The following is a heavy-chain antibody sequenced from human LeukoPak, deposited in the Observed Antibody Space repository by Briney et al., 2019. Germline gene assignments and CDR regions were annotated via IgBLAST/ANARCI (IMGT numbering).Heavy chain of an antibody. D-gene: IGHD5-18*01. Sequence: SETLSLTCTVSGGSISSGGYYWSWIRQHPGKGLEWIEYIYYSGSTYYNPSLKSRVTISVDTSKNQFSLKLSSVTAADTAVYYCATVDTAMAYFDYWGQGTLVTVSS. CDR2: IYYSGST. CDR3: ATVDTAMAYFDY. V-gene: IGHV4-31*03. J-gene: IGHJ4*02. CDR1: GGSISSGGYY.